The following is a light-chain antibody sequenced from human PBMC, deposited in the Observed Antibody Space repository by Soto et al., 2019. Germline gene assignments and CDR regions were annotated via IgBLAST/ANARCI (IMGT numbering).Light chain of an antibody. CDR3: SSYAGSDNPYV. Sequence: QSVLTQPPSASGSPGQSVTISCTRTSGDVGGYDYVSWYQQHPGKAPKLMIYEVTKRTLGVPDRFSGSKSGNTASLTVSGLQAEDEADYYCSSYAGSDNPYVFGTGTKVTVL. J-gene: IGLJ1*01. CDR1: SGDVGGYDY. V-gene: IGLV2-8*01. CDR2: EVT.